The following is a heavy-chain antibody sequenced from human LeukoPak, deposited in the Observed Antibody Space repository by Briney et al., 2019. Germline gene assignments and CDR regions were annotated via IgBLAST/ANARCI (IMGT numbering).Heavy chain of an antibody. CDR3: ARGGGTGRDYYYYGMDV. Sequence: GASVKVSCKASGYSFTSYGISWVRQAPGQGLEWMGWISAYNGNTNYAQKLQGRVTMTTDTSTSTAYMELRSLRSDDTAVYYCARGGGTGRDYYYYGMDVWGKGTTVTVSS. J-gene: IGHJ6*04. CDR1: GYSFTSYG. V-gene: IGHV1-18*04. CDR2: ISAYNGNT. D-gene: IGHD3/OR15-3a*01.